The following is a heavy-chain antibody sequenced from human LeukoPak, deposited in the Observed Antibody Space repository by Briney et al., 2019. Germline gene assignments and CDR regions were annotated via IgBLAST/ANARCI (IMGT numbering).Heavy chain of an antibody. CDR1: GDSISSGGYP. CDR3: ARNGDDSSDYYYFDY. V-gene: IGHV4-30-4*07. Sequence: PSQTLSLTCAVSGDSISSGGYPWSWIRQPPGKGLEWIGYIYNSGSTKYNPSLKSRVTISVDTSKNQFSLKLNSVTAADTAIYYCARNGDDSSDYYYFDYWGQGTLVTVSS. J-gene: IGHJ4*02. CDR2: IYNSGST. D-gene: IGHD3-22*01.